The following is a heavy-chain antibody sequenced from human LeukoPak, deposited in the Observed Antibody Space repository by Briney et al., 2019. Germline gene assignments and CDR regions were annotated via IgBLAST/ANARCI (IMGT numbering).Heavy chain of an antibody. CDR1: GGSMSSGSYY. J-gene: IGHJ3*02. CDR2: INTSGST. V-gene: IGHV4-61*02. CDR3: ARNTLGAFDI. D-gene: IGHD3-3*02. Sequence: SETLSLTCIVSGGSMSSGSYYWTWIRQPAGKGLEWIGRINTSGSTNYNPSFKSGVTISVDTSKNQFSLILSSVTAADTAVYYCARNTLGAFDIWGQGTTVTVSS.